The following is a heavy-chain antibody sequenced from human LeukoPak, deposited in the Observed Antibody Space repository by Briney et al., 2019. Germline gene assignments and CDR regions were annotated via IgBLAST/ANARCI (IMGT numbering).Heavy chain of an antibody. CDR2: IYSGGST. CDR3: ARGQTPSGYCSSTSCYSNPYFDY. V-gene: IGHV3-53*01. CDR1: GFTVSSNY. Sequence: AGGSLRLSCAASGFTVSSNYMSWVRQAPGKGLEWVSVIYSGGSTYYADSVKGRFTISRDNSKNTLYLQMNSLRAEDTAVYYCARGQTPSGYCSSTSCYSNPYFDYWGQGTLVTVSS. D-gene: IGHD2-2*01. J-gene: IGHJ4*02.